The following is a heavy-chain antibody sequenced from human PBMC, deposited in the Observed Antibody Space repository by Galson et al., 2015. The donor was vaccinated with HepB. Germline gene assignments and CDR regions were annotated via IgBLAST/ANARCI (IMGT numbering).Heavy chain of an antibody. CDR2: ISPTSSTI. V-gene: IGHV3-48*01. CDR3: TTDTNDILTGYYN. J-gene: IGHJ4*02. CDR1: GFTFSSHS. D-gene: IGHD3-9*01. Sequence: SLRLSCAASGFTFSSHSMNWVRQAPSKGLEWVSYISPTSSTIYYADSVKGRSTISRDNAENTLYLQMNSLKTEDTAVYYCTTDTNDILTGYYNWGQGTLVTVSS.